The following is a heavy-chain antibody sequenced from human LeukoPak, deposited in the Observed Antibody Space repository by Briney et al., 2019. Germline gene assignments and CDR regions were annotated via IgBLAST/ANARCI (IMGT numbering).Heavy chain of an antibody. J-gene: IGHJ4*02. CDR1: GIDISYHY. D-gene: IGHD3-10*01. CDR3: ARVWFGYFFQ. V-gene: IGHV3-53*01. Sequence: PAGGSLRLSCVASGIDISYHYMGWVRQAPGKGLEWVSVIHTGGTTHYADSVKGRFTVSKDTSNNTVFLQMNSLRVEDTAVYFCARVWFGYFFQWGQGALVTVSS. CDR2: IHTGGTT.